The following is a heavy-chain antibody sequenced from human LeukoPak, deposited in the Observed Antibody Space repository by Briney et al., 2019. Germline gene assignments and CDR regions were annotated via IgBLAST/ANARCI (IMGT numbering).Heavy chain of an antibody. CDR1: GGSISSSSYY. D-gene: IGHD3-9*01. J-gene: IGHJ4*02. CDR2: IYYSGST. Sequence: SETLSLTCAVSGGSISSSSYYWSWIRQPPGKGLEWIGYIYYSGSTNYNPSLKSRVTISVDTSKNQFSLKLSSVTAADTAVYYCARARLGALRYFDWLAFDYWGQGTLVTVSS. CDR3: ARARLGALRYFDWLAFDY. V-gene: IGHV4-61*01.